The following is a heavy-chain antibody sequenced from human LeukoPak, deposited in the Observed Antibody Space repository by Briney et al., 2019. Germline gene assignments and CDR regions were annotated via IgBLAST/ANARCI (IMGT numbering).Heavy chain of an antibody. Sequence: GRSPRLSCAASGFTFSSYAMSWVRQAPGKGLEWVSAISGSGGSTYYADSVKGRFTISRDNSKNTLYLQMNSLRAEDTAVYYCAKDTISSGYYYFDYWGQGTLVTVSS. J-gene: IGHJ4*02. V-gene: IGHV3-23*01. CDR2: ISGSGGST. D-gene: IGHD3-22*01. CDR3: AKDTISSGYYYFDY. CDR1: GFTFSSYA.